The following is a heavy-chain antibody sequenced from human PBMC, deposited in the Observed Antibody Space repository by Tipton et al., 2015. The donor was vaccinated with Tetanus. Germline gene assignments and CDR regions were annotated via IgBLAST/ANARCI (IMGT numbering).Heavy chain of an antibody. CDR3: ARDQGGGRVVRLNWLDP. CDR2: THHSGNT. V-gene: IGHV4-59*12. D-gene: IGHD6-6*01. Sequence: GLVKPSETLSLTCSVSGASIRSYYWNWIRQVPGKGLEWIGYTHHSGNTKYNPSLSGRVTTSVDTSKNQFSLNLTSVTAADTAVYYCARDQGGGRVVRLNWLDPWGQGTLVTVSS. CDR1: GASIRSYY. J-gene: IGHJ5*02.